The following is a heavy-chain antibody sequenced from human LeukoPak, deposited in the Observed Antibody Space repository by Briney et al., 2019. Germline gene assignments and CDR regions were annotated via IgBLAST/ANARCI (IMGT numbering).Heavy chain of an antibody. CDR1: GYSFTSYW. V-gene: IGHV5-10-1*01. J-gene: IGHJ2*01. Sequence: GESLKISCKGSGYSFTSYWISWVRQMPGKGLEWMGRIDPSDSYTNYSPSFQGHVTISADKSTSTAYLQWSSLKTSDTAMYYCARHPPAWYFDLWGRGTLVTVSS. CDR2: IDPSDSYT. CDR3: ARHPPAWYFDL.